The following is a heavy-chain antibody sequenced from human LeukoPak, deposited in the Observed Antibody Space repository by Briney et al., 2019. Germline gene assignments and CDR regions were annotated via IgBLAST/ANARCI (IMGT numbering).Heavy chain of an antibody. CDR2: ICYSGST. CDR1: GGSISSYY. Sequence: SETLSLTCTVSGGSISSYYWSWIRQPPGQGLEWIGYICYSGSTNYNPSLKSRVTISVDASKNQFSLKLSSVTAADTAVYYCASEKIRGWHTVVTWGQGTLVTVPS. CDR3: ASEKIRGWHTVVT. V-gene: IGHV4-59*13. D-gene: IGHD4-23*01. J-gene: IGHJ5*02.